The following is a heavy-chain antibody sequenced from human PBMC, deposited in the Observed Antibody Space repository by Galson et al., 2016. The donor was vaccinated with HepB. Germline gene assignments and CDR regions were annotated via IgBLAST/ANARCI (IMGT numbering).Heavy chain of an antibody. V-gene: IGHV3-7*02. CDR1: GFTFTNSW. CDR3: AATTVGSGGTRRLDH. D-gene: IGHD4-11*01. J-gene: IGHJ4*01. Sequence: SLRLSCAASGFTFTNSWMNWVRQTPGKGLEWVANVSPNGGEEYYVDPVKGRFTISRENAGTSLFLQLDSLRVDDTAVYYCAATTVGSGGTRRLDHWGHGILVTVSS. CDR2: VSPNGGEE.